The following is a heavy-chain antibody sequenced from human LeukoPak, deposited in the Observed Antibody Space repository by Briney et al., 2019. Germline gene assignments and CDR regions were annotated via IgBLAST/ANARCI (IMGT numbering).Heavy chain of an antibody. Sequence: SETLSLPCTVSSSSISSYYWSWIRQPAGKGLEWIGRIYSSGSTNYNPSFKSRVSMAVDISRNQFSLKVSFVTAADTAVYYCARMFLDRVAGSIPGFFNGMDVWGQGTTVTVSS. CDR2: IYSSGST. J-gene: IGHJ6*02. V-gene: IGHV4-4*07. CDR1: SSSISSYY. D-gene: IGHD6-19*01. CDR3: ARMFLDRVAGSIPGFFNGMDV.